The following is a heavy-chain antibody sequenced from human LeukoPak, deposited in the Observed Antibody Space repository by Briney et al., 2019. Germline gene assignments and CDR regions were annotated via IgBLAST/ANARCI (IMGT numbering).Heavy chain of an antibody. J-gene: IGHJ3*02. CDR3: ARGRSAAEYDAFDI. D-gene: IGHD2-15*01. Sequence: GGSLRLSCEVSGFTFSTYAMHWVRQAPGKGPEFVSGINTYGGSTHYAKSVKGRFTISRDNSKNTLYLQMGSLRAEDTAVYYCARGRSAAEYDAFDIWGQGTLVTVSS. V-gene: IGHV3-64*01. CDR2: INTYGGST. CDR1: GFTFSTYA.